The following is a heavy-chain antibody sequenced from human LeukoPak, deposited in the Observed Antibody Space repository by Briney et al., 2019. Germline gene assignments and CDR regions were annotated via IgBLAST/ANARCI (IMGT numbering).Heavy chain of an antibody. Sequence: SETLSLTCTVSGGSISSYYWSWIRQPPGKGLEWIGYIYYSGSTNYNPSLKSRVTISVDTSKNQFSLKLSSVTAADTAVYYCARGGGRDGYNYVGVDFDYWGQEPWSPSPQ. CDR3: ARGGGRDGYNYVGVDFDY. J-gene: IGHJ4*01. CDR1: GGSISSYY. D-gene: IGHD5-24*01. V-gene: IGHV4-59*01. CDR2: IYYSGST.